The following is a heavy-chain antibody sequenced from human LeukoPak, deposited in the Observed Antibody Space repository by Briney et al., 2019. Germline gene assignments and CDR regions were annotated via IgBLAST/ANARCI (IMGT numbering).Heavy chain of an antibody. CDR3: ARVRGIVVVPADSMGAFDI. CDR1: GFTFSSYW. CDR2: IRQDGSEK. J-gene: IGHJ3*02. Sequence: PGGSLRLSCAASGFTFSSYWMSWVRQAPGKGLEWVANIRQDGSEKYYVDSVKGRFTISRDNAKNSLYPKMNSLRAEDTAVYYCARVRGIVVVPADSMGAFDIWGQGTMVTVSS. V-gene: IGHV3-7*01. D-gene: IGHD2-2*01.